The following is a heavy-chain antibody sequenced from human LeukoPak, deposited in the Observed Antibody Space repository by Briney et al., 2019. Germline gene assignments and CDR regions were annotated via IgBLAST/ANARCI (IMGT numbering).Heavy chain of an antibody. CDR3: ARDWGASGWYNWFDP. CDR2: IAHDGVNK. D-gene: IGHD6-19*01. V-gene: IGHV3-30*19. J-gene: IGHJ5*02. CDR1: GFTLSSYG. Sequence: GRSLRLSCATSGFTLSSYGVHWVRQAPGKGLEWVAIIAHDGVNKYYTDSVKGRFTISRENSRNTLYLQMNSLRPEDTAVYYCARDWGASGWYNWFDPWGQGTLVTVSS.